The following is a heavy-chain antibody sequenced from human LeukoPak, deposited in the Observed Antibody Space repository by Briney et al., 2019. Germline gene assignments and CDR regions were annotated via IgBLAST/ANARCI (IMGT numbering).Heavy chain of an antibody. J-gene: IGHJ6*02. Sequence: ASVKVSCKASGGTFSSYAIGWVRQAPGQGLEWMGRIIPILGIANYAQKFQGRVTNTADKSTSTAYMELSSLRSEDTAVYYCARAPGPVDRGYYYYGMDVWGQGTTVTVSS. CDR3: ARAPGPVDRGYYYYGMDV. CDR1: GGTFSSYA. CDR2: IIPILGIA. V-gene: IGHV1-69*04.